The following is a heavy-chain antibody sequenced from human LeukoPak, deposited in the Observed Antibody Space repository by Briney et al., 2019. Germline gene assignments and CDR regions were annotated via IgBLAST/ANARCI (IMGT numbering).Heavy chain of an antibody. CDR1: GFTFSSYG. CDR2: IWFDGSDK. CDR3: ARDDYSGYDFYFDY. Sequence: PGGSLRLSCAASGFTFSSYGMHWVRQAPDKGLEWGAVIWFDGSDKYYADSVKGRFTISRDNSKDTLYLQMNSLRAEDTAVYYCARDDYSGYDFYFDYWGQGTLVTVSS. V-gene: IGHV3-33*01. J-gene: IGHJ4*02. D-gene: IGHD5-12*01.